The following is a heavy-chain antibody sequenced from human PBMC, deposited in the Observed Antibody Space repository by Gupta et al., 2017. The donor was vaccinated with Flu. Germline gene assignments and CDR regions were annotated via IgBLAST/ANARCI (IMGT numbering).Heavy chain of an antibody. J-gene: IGHJ4*02. CDR3: VRGGAAAGQGNFDF. V-gene: IGHV3-33*01. D-gene: IGHD6-13*01. CDR2: IWYDGSKT. CDR1: GFTFDSFG. Sequence: QVQLVESGGGVVQPGRSLRLSCAASGFTFDSFGMHWVRPAPGKGLEWVAVIWYDGSKTYYADSVKGRFTISRDNSENTLYLQMNSLRVEDTAVFYCVRGGAAAGQGNFDFWGQGTLVTVS.